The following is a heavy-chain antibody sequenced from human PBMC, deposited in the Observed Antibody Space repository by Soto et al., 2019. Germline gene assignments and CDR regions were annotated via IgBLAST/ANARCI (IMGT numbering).Heavy chain of an antibody. CDR2: INHSGIT. CDR3: ARDSHCSGGSCYSVGYGMEV. J-gene: IGHJ6*02. V-gene: IGHV4-34*01. Sequence: PSETLSLTGAVCGGSFSGYYCSWIRQPPWKGLEWIGEINHSGITNYNPSLKSRVTISVDTSKNQFSLKLSSVTAADTAVYYCARDSHCSGGSCYSVGYGMEVFGQGTTV. CDR1: GGSFSGYY. D-gene: IGHD2-15*01.